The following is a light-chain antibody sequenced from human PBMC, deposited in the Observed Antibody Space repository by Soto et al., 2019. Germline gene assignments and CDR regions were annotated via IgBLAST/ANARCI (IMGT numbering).Light chain of an antibody. CDR2: DVS. CDR3: QQRDYWQVT. J-gene: IGKJ5*01. Sequence: EVVLTQSPVTLSLSPGERATLSCRASQSVTSHLAWYQQKPGQAPRLLIYDVSNRATDVPARFSGSGSGTDFTLTISSLEPEDFAVYYCQQRDYWQVTFGQGTRPEIK. V-gene: IGKV3-11*01. CDR1: QSVTSH.